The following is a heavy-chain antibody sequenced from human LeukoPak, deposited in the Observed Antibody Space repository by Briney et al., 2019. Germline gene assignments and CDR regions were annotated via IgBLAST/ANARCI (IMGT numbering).Heavy chain of an antibody. CDR3: ARDSSGYYHFDY. CDR1: GFTFSSYE. V-gene: IGHV3-48*03. J-gene: IGHJ4*02. Sequence: GGSLRLSCAASGFTFSSYEMNWVRDAPGKGLEWVSYISSSGSTIYYADSVKGRFTISRDNAKNSLYLQINSLRAEDTAVYYCARDSSGYYHFDYWGQGTLVTVSS. CDR2: ISSSGSTI. D-gene: IGHD3-22*01.